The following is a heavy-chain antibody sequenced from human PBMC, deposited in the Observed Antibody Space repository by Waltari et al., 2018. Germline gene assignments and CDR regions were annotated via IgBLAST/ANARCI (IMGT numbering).Heavy chain of an antibody. D-gene: IGHD3-16*01. J-gene: IGHJ6*03. Sequence: EVQLVESGGGLVQPGRSLRLSCTASGFTFGDYAMSWVSQAPWQGLEWVGFMRSKAYGGTTEYAASVKGSFTISRDDTKSIAYLQMNSLKTEDTAVYYCTRDRGSSYYYYYYMDVWGKGTTVTVSS. CDR3: TRDRGSSYYYYYYMDV. CDR2: MRSKAYGGTT. V-gene: IGHV3-49*04. CDR1: GFTFGDYA.